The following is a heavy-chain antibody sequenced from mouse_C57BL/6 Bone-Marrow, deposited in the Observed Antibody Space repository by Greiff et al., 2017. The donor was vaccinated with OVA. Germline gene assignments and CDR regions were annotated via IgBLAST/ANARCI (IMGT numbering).Heavy chain of an antibody. CDR1: GFTFSSYG. Sequence: EVKLMESGGDLVKPGGSLKLSCAASGFTFSSYGMSWVRQTPDKRLEWVATISSGGSYTYYPDSVKGRFTISRDNAKNTLYLQMSSLKSEDTAMYYCARQGYGNRDYWGQGTTLTVSS. D-gene: IGHD2-10*02. J-gene: IGHJ2*01. CDR2: ISSGGSYT. V-gene: IGHV5-6*01. CDR3: ARQGYGNRDY.